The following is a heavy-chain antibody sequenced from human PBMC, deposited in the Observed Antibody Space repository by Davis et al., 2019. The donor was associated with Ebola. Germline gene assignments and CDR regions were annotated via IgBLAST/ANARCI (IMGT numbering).Heavy chain of an antibody. D-gene: IGHD1-26*01. V-gene: IGHV3-23*01. CDR2: ISGSGGST. CDR3: AKDKGRWEPHFDY. Sequence: GGSLRLSCTDSVITFSRYAMTWVRQAPGKGLEWVSAISGSGGSTYYADSVKGRFTISRDNSKNTLYLQMNSLRAEDTAVYYCAKDKGRWEPHFDYWGQGTLVTVSS. CDR1: VITFSRYA. J-gene: IGHJ4*02.